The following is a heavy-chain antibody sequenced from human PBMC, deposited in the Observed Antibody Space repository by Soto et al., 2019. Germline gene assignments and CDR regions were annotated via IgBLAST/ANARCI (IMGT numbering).Heavy chain of an antibody. Sequence: IRQPAWKGLEWIGEINHSGSTNYNPSLTGRVTISVATPKNQFSRSLSSVTAADTAVYHCARGVATARSILLVVFSAYHFAYCGQGTLVTVP. D-gene: IGHD2-15*01. CDR2: INHSGST. J-gene: IGHJ4*02. V-gene: IGHV4-34*01. CDR3: ARGVATARSILLVVFSAYHFAY.